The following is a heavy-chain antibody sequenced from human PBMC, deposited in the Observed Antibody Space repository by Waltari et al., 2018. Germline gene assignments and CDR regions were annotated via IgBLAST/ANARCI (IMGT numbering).Heavy chain of an antibody. D-gene: IGHD6-13*01. Sequence: EVQLVESGGGLVQPGGSLRLSCSASGFTFSSYWMHWVRQAPGKGPVWVSRSDSGGSSTSYADPVKGRFTISRDNTKNTLYLQMNSLRAEDTAVYYCARDGIAAAWGDFDYWGQGTLVTGSS. V-gene: IGHV3-74*01. CDR3: ARDGIAAAWGDFDY. CDR2: SDSGGSST. J-gene: IGHJ4*02. CDR1: GFTFSSYW.